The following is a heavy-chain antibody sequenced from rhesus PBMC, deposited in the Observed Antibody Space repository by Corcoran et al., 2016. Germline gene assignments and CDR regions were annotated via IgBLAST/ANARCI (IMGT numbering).Heavy chain of an antibody. CDR3: ARGRSIAAALDY. V-gene: IGHV4S14*01. D-gene: IGHD6-31*01. J-gene: IGHJ4*01. CDR1: GGSISGYYL. CDR2: IYCSGGSN. Sequence: QVQLQESGPGVVKPSETLSLTCAVSGGSISGYYLWSWIRQPPGKGLEWIGRIYCSGGSNYRNQSRKSRVTLAVDTSKTQFYRKLSSVTAADTAVYYCARGRSIAAALDYWGQGVLVTISS.